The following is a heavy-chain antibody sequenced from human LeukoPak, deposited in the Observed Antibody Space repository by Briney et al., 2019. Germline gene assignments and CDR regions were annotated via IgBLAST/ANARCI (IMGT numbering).Heavy chain of an antibody. V-gene: IGHV4-30-2*01. Sequence: SETLSLTCTVSGGSISTGGYYWPWIRQPPGKGLEWIGYIYHSESTYYNPSLKSRVTISVDRSKKQFSLKMSSVTAADTAVYFCASYSSSWYYFMDVWGKGTTVTVSS. J-gene: IGHJ6*03. CDR2: IYHSEST. D-gene: IGHD6-13*01. CDR3: ASYSSSWYYFMDV. CDR1: GGSISTGGYY.